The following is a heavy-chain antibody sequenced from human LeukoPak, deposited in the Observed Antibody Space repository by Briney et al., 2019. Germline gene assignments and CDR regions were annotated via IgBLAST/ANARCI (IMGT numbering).Heavy chain of an antibody. J-gene: IGHJ4*02. D-gene: IGHD3-3*01. CDR3: ARDRAWNYFDY. CDR1: GFTFSRHG. V-gene: IGHV3-30*03. CDR2: ISNDGSRK. Sequence: GGSLRLSCAPTGFTFSRHGMHWVRQAPGKGLEWVAIISNDGSRKYYAHSVEGRFTISRDNSKNTLYLQMDSLRAEDTAVYYCARDRAWNYFDYWGQGTLVTVSS.